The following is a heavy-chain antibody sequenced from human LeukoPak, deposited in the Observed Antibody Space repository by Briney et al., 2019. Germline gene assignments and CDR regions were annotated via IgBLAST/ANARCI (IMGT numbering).Heavy chain of an antibody. D-gene: IGHD5-12*01. V-gene: IGHV4-30-4*01. J-gene: IGHJ4*02. CDR3: ATYSGYDIFDY. CDR1: GGSISSGDYY. Sequence: PSQTLSLTCTVSGGSISSGDYYWSWIRQPPGKGLEWSGDVYYSGSTYYNPSLKRRVTISVDTSKNQFSLKLSPVTAADTAVSYCATYSGYDIFDYWGQGTLVTVSS. CDR2: VYYSGST.